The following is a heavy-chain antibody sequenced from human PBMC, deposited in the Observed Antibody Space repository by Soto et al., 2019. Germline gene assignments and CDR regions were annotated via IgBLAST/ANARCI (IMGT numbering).Heavy chain of an antibody. CDR1: GYKFTSSC. J-gene: IGHJ5*02. D-gene: IGHD3-22*01. CDR2: IFPSDSDT. Sequence: PGESLKISCRTSGYKFTSSCIAWVRQKPCKGLEWMGIIFPSDSDTRYSPSFQGQVTISAARSTSTVFLQWDSLKASDTAVYFCDRKDKSGYFNCFDPWGEGTLVTVSS. V-gene: IGHV5-51*01. CDR3: DRKDKSGYFNCFDP.